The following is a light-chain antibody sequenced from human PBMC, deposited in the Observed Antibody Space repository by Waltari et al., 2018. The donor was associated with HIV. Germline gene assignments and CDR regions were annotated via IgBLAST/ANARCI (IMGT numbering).Light chain of an antibody. V-gene: IGLV3-27*01. Sequence: SYELTQPSSVSVSPGQTARITCSGDVLAKKYARWFQQKPGQDPVLVIYKDSERPSGIPERFSGSSSGTTVTLTISGAQVEDEADYYCYSAADNKGVFGGGTKLTVL. J-gene: IGLJ3*02. CDR2: KDS. CDR1: VLAKKY. CDR3: YSAADNKGV.